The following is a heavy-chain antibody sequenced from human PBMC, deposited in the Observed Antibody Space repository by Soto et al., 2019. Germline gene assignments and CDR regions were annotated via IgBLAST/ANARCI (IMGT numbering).Heavy chain of an antibody. D-gene: IGHD2-2*01. J-gene: IGHJ6*02. CDR3: VKDPSVVPAAMWFGTTYYYGMDV. Sequence: PGGSLRLSCAASGFTFSDFYMNWIRQAPGKGLEWVSYITSSSSYTNYAGSVKGRFTISRDNSKNTLYLQMSSLRAEDTAVYYCVKDPSVVPAAMWFGTTYYYGMDVWGQGTTVTVS. V-gene: IGHV3-11*06. CDR1: GFTFSDFY. CDR2: ITSSSSYT.